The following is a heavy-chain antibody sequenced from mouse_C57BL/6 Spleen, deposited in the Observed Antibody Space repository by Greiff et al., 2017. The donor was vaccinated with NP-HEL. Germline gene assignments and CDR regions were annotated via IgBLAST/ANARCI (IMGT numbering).Heavy chain of an antibody. J-gene: IGHJ4*01. CDR1: GYAFSNYW. CDR3: APVYYYGSDYAMDY. Sequence: VQLQESGAELVKPGASVKISCKASGYAFSNYWMNWVKQRPGKGLEWIGQIYPGDGDTNYNGKFKGKATLTADKSSSTAYMQLSSLTSEDSAVYFCAPVYYYGSDYAMDYWGQGTSVTVSS. V-gene: IGHV1-80*01. D-gene: IGHD1-1*01. CDR2: IYPGDGDT.